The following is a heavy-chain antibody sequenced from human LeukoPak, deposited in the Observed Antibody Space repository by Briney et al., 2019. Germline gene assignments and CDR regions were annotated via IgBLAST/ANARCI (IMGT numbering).Heavy chain of an antibody. CDR3: ARDGTAPGLYFDL. D-gene: IGHD6-13*01. CDR2: IKRDGGEK. V-gene: IGHV3-7*01. CDR1: GFTFSSYW. J-gene: IGHJ4*01. Sequence: GWSLRLSRAVSGFTFSSYWMNWVRQAPGKGLEWVASIKRDGGEKYYVDSVKDRFTSTRVNAKNSLYLQMSSLRAEDTAVYYCARDGTAPGLYFDLWGQGTLVTVSS.